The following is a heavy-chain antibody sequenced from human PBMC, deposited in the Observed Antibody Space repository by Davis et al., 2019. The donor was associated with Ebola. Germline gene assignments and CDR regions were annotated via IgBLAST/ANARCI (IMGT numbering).Heavy chain of an antibody. V-gene: IGHV1-69*06. CDR1: GGTFSSYA. D-gene: IGHD3-3*01. CDR2: IIPIFGTA. CDR3: AASEKVDLYYDFWSGYLDY. Sequence: AASVKVSCKASGGTFSSYAISWVRQAPGQGLEWMGGIIPIFGTANYAQKFQGRVTITADKSTSTAYMELSSLRSEDTAVYYCAASEKVDLYYDFWSGYLDYWGQGTLVTVSS. J-gene: IGHJ4*02.